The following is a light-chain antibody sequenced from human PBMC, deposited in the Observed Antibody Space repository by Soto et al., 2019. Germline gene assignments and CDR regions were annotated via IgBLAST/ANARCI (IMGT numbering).Light chain of an antibody. J-gene: IGKJ5*01. CDR3: QQLLSYPIT. CDR1: QSISTW. V-gene: IGKV1-5*01. Sequence: DIQMTQSPSTLSASVGDRVTITCRASQSISTWLAWYQQKPGKAPKLLIYAASTLQSGVPLSFSGSGSGTSFTLTISSLQPEDFATYYCQQLLSYPITFGQGTRLEIK. CDR2: AAS.